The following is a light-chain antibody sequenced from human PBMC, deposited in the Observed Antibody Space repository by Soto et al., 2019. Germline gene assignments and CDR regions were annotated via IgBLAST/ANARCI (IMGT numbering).Light chain of an antibody. CDR1: QGISRY. CDR3: QHRHSYPIT. Sequence: DIQLTQSPSFLSASVGDRVIITCRASQGISRYLAWYQQEPGKAPNLLIHTASTFQSGVPSRFSGSGSGTEFTITISSLQPEDFGTYYCQHRHSYPITFGQGTRLEIK. J-gene: IGKJ5*01. CDR2: TAS. V-gene: IGKV1-9*01.